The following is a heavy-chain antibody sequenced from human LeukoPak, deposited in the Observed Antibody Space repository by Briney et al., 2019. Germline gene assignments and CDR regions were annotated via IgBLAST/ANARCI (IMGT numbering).Heavy chain of an antibody. Sequence: ASVKVSCKASGYSFTGYYIHWVRQAPGQGLGWMGWINPNNGATKYAQKFQGRVTMTRDTSISRAYMELTRLRSDDTAVYYCARGSETYYDFWSGSSFDYWGQGTLVTVSS. CDR2: INPNNGAT. V-gene: IGHV1-2*02. CDR1: GYSFTGYY. D-gene: IGHD3-3*01. CDR3: ARGSETYYDFWSGSSFDY. J-gene: IGHJ4*02.